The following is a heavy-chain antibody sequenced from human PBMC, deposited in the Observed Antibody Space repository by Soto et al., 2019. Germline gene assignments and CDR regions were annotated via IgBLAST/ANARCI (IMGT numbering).Heavy chain of an antibody. CDR3: AKDQERWLQFTDGMDV. V-gene: IGHV3-30*18. D-gene: IGHD5-12*01. Sequence: GGSLRLSCAASGFTFSSYGMHWVRQAPGKGLEWVAVISYDGSNKYYADSVKGRFTISRDNSKNTLYLQMNSLRAEDTAVYYCAKDQERWLQFTDGMDVWGQGTTVTVSS. CDR2: ISYDGSNK. CDR1: GFTFSSYG. J-gene: IGHJ6*02.